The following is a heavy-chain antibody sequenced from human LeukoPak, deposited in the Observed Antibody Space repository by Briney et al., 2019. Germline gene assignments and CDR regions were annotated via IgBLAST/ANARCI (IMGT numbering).Heavy chain of an antibody. CDR2: INHSGST. CDR1: GGSFSGYY. CDR3: ARGNPRGHRVNYYGSGSYPKFDY. Sequence: PSETLSLTCAVYGGSFSGYYWSWIRQPPGKGLEWIGEINHSGSTNYNPSLKSRVTISVDTSKNQLSLKLSSVTAADTAVYYGARGNPRGHRVNYYGSGSYPKFDYWGQGTLVTVSS. D-gene: IGHD3-10*01. V-gene: IGHV4-34*01. J-gene: IGHJ4*02.